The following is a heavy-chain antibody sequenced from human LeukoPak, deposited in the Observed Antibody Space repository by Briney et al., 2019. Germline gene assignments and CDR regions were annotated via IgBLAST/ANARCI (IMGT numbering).Heavy chain of an antibody. CDR3: ARLVVPGTYFDY. V-gene: IGHV3-74*01. CDR2: ITNDGSST. Sequence: GGSLRLSCAASGLTFSSHWMHWVRQAPGKGLVWVSRITNDGSSTTYADSVKGRFTISRDNSKNTLYLQMNSLRAEDTAVYYCARLVVPGTYFDYWGQGTLVTVSS. D-gene: IGHD6-19*01. J-gene: IGHJ4*02. CDR1: GLTFSSHW.